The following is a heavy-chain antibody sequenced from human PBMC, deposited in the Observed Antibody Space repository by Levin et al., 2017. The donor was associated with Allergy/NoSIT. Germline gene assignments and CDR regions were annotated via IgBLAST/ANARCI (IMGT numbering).Heavy chain of an antibody. V-gene: IGHV4-34*01. CDR3: ARDGNGAVALNVDAFDI. CDR2: INHSGST. D-gene: IGHD6-19*01. CDR1: GGSFSGYY. Sequence: SETLSLTCAVYGGSFSGYYWSWIRQPPGKGLEWIGEINHSGSTNYNPSLKSRVTISVDTSKNQFSLKLSSVTAADTAVYYCARDGNGAVALNVDAFDIWGQGTMVTVSS. J-gene: IGHJ3*02.